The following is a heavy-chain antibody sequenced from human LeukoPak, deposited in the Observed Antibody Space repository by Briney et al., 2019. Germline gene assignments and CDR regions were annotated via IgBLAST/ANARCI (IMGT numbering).Heavy chain of an antibody. V-gene: IGHV1-18*01. J-gene: IGHJ5*02. D-gene: IGHD3-10*01. CDR3: ARESFSGSGGLNWFAP. CDR1: GYTFTSYG. CDR2: ISTSNGNT. Sequence: GASVKVSCKASGYTFTSYGMSWVRQAPGQGLEWMGWISTSNGNTNYAQKLQGRVTMTTDTSTSTAYMELRRLRYDDTAMYFCARESFSGSGGLNWFAPWGQGTLVTVSA.